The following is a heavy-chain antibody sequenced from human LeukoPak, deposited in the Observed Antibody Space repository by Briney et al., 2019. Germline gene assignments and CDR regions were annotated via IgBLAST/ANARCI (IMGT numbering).Heavy chain of an antibody. Sequence: ASVKVSCKASGDTFSNYVINWVRHTPGQGFEWMGAIIPIFGSANYAQKFQARVTITADMSTNIAYMELTSLRSDDTAVYYCARGGSPIYYYYMDVWGKGTTVTISS. J-gene: IGHJ6*03. CDR3: ARGGSPIYYYYMDV. V-gene: IGHV1-69*06. CDR1: GDTFSNYV. CDR2: IIPIFGSA. D-gene: IGHD2-2*01.